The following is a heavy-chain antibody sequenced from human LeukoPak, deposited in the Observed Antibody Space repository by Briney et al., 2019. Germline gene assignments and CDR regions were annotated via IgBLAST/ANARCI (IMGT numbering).Heavy chain of an antibody. CDR1: GFTFSNYA. D-gene: IGHD5-24*01. V-gene: IGHV3-23*01. Sequence: GGSLRLSCVASGFTFSNYAMTWVRQAPGKGLEWVSTISGSGGTTNYADSVKGRFTISRDSSKSTLYLQMNSLRAEDTAVYFCAKGGPQFFDYWGQGSLVTVSS. CDR3: AKGGPQFFDY. CDR2: ISGSGGTT. J-gene: IGHJ4*02.